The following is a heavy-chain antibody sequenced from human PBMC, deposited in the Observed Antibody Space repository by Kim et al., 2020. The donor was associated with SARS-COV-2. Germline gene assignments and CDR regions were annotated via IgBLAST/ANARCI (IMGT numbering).Heavy chain of an antibody. CDR1: GFTFSSYS. Sequence: GGSLRLSCAASGFTFSSYSMNWVRQAPGKGLEWVSSISSSSSYIYYADSVKGRFTISRDNAKNSLYLQMNSLRAEDTAMYYCARDPPIRYFDSERAGGAFDIWGQGTMVTVSS. J-gene: IGHJ3*02. CDR3: ARDPPIRYFDSERAGGAFDI. D-gene: IGHD3-9*01. V-gene: IGHV3-21*01. CDR2: ISSSSSYI.